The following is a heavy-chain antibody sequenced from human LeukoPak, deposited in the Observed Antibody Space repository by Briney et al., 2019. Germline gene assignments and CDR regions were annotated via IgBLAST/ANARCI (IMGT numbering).Heavy chain of an antibody. CDR2: IRYDGSNK. J-gene: IGHJ4*02. CDR1: GFTFSSYG. V-gene: IGHV3-30*02. CDR3: AKPGGLYGDYVPFDY. Sequence: GGSLRLSCAASGFTFSSYGMHWVRQAPGKGLEWVAFIRYDGSNKYYADSVKGRFTISRDNSKNTLYLQMNSLRAEDTAVYYCAKPGGLYGDYVPFDYWGQGTLVTVSS. D-gene: IGHD4-17*01.